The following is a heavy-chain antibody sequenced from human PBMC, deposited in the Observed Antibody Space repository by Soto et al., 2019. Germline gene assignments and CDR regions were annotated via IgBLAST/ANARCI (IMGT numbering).Heavy chain of an antibody. CDR2: IYYSGST. Sequence: PSETLSLTCTVSGGNISSYYWSWIRQPPGKGLEWIGYIYYSGSTNYNPSLKSRVTISVDTSKNQFSLKLSSVTAADTAVYYCARQTGYSSYFDYWGQGTLVTVS. D-gene: IGHD2-15*01. CDR3: ARQTGYSSYFDY. V-gene: IGHV4-59*01. CDR1: GGNISSYY. J-gene: IGHJ4*02.